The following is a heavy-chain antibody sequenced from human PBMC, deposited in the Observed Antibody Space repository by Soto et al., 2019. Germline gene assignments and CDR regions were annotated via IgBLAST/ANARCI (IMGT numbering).Heavy chain of an antibody. CDR2: ISYDGSNK. J-gene: IGHJ4*02. D-gene: IGHD3-22*01. CDR3: AALIVVVMYPDY. V-gene: IGHV3-30-3*01. CDR1: GFTFSSYA. Sequence: PGGSLRLSCAASGFTFSSYAMHWVRQAPGKGLEWVAVISYDGSNKYYADSVKGRFTISRDNSKNTLYLQMNSLRAEYTAVYYCAALIVVVMYPDYWGQGTVVTVSS.